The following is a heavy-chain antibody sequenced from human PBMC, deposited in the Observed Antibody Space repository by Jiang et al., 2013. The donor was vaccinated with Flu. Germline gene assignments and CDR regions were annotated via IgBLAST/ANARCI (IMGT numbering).Heavy chain of an antibody. CDR2: INTNNGKP. CDR3: ARGHLESTQH. J-gene: IGHJ1*01. V-gene: IGHV7-4-1*02. CDR1: GYTFTNYG. Sequence: QSGSELKKPGASVKVSCKASGYTFTNYGMGWVRQAPGQGLEWMGWINTNNGKPTYAQGFTGRFVFSLDTSVSTAYLQISSLKADDTAVYYCARGHLESTQHWGQGTLVTVSS.